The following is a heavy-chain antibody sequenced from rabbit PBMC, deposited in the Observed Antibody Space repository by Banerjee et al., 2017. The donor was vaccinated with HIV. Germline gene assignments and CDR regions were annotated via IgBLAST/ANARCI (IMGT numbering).Heavy chain of an antibody. J-gene: IGHJ3*01. CDR3: ARDRDTGTVYYFDL. D-gene: IGHD7-1*01. CDR2: IYADSGGST. CDR1: GFDFSSVHD. V-gene: IGHV1S40*01. Sequence: QSLEESGGDLVKPGASLTLTCKASGFDFSSVHDMCWVRQAPGKGLEWIGCIYADSGGSTYYASWAKGRFTISKTSSTTVTLQLNSLTAADTATYFCARDRDTGTVYYFDLWGQGTLVTVS.